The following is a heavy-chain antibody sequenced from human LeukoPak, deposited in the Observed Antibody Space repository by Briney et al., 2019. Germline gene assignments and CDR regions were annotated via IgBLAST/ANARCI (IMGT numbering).Heavy chain of an antibody. D-gene: IGHD1/OR15-1a*01. Sequence: PSETLSLTCAVYGGSSSGYYWSWIRQPPGKGLEWIGEINHSGSTNYNPSRKSRVTISVDTSKNQFSLKLSSVTAADTAVYYCARAVLRKQLDYWGQGTLVTVSS. V-gene: IGHV4-34*01. CDR3: ARAVLRKQLDY. J-gene: IGHJ4*02. CDR2: INHSGST. CDR1: GGSSSGYY.